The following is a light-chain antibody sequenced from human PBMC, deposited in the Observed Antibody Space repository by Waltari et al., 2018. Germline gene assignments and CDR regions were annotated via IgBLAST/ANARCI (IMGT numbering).Light chain of an antibody. Sequence: SSELTQDPAVSVALGQTVRITYQGDSLRYYYANWYRQKPGQAPLLVMYGKNNRPSWIPDRFSGSYSGDTSSLTSTGAQAEDEADYCCNSRDSNGNPFVFGPATKVTVL. CDR3: NSRDSNGNPFV. CDR2: GKN. J-gene: IGLJ1*01. CDR1: SLRYYY. V-gene: IGLV3-19*01.